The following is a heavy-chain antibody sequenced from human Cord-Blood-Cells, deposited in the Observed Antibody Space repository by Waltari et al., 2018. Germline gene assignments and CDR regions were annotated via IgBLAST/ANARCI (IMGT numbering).Heavy chain of an antibody. D-gene: IGHD4-17*01. CDR3: ARPTTVTTLAGWYFDL. V-gene: IGHV4-39*01. J-gene: IGHJ2*01. CDR1: GGSISSSSYY. Sequence: QLQLQESGPGLVKPSETLSLTCTVSGGSISSSSYYWGWIRQPPGKGLEWIGSIYYSGSTYYNPSLKIRVTISVDTSKNQCALKLSSVTAADTAVYYCARPTTVTTLAGWYFDLWGRGTLVTVSS. CDR2: IYYSGST.